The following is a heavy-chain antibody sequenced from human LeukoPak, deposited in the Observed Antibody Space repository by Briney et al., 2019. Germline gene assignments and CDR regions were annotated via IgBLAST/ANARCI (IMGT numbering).Heavy chain of an antibody. D-gene: IGHD3-10*01. CDR1: GGSFSGYY. CDR3: ARGRVGFRYYGSGSTPGYYMDV. V-gene: IGHV4-34*01. CDR2: INHSGST. Sequence: SETLSLTCAVYGGSFSGYYWSWIRQPPGKGLEWIGEINHSGSTNYNPSLKCRITISVDTSKNQFSLKLSSVTAADTAVYYCARGRVGFRYYGSGSTPGYYMDVWGKGTTVTVSS. J-gene: IGHJ6*03.